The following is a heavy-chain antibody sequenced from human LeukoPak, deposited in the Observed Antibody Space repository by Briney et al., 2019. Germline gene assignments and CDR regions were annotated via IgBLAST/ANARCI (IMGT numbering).Heavy chain of an antibody. CDR1: GFTFRSYG. Sequence: PGGSLRLSCATSGFTFRSYGMHWVRQAPGKGLEWVAVISDDGSNKYYADSVKGRFTISRDNSKNTLYLQMNSLRAEDTAVYYCAKDGYCSGGTCYSVRLPLDYWGQGTLVTVSS. CDR3: AKDGYCSGGTCYSVRLPLDY. CDR2: ISDDGSNK. D-gene: IGHD2-15*01. J-gene: IGHJ4*02. V-gene: IGHV3-30*18.